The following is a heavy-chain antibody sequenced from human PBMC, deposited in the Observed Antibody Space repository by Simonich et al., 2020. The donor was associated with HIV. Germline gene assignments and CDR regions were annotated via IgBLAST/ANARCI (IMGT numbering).Heavy chain of an antibody. CDR3: ARGRVGATTDRDYYYMDV. V-gene: IGHV4-34*01. CDR2: INHSGST. J-gene: IGHJ6*03. CDR1: GGSFSGYY. D-gene: IGHD1-26*01. Sequence: QVQLQQWGAGLLKPSETLSLTCAVYGGSFSGYYWSWIRQPPGKGLEWIGEINHSGSTNYNPSLKRRVTISVDTSKNQVSLKLSSVTAADTAVYYCARGRVGATTDRDYYYMDVWGKGTTVTVSS.